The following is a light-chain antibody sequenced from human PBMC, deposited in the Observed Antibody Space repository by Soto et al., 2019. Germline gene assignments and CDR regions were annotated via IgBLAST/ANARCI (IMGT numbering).Light chain of an antibody. CDR3: QQYRSYST. V-gene: IGKV1-5*03. Sequence: DIQMTQSPSTLSASVGDRVTITCRASQSIGSWLAWYQQKPGKAPNLLIYKASSLESGVPSRFSGSGSGTEFTLTSSSLQPDDVATYYCQQYRSYSTFGQGTKVEIK. CDR1: QSIGSW. J-gene: IGKJ2*01. CDR2: KAS.